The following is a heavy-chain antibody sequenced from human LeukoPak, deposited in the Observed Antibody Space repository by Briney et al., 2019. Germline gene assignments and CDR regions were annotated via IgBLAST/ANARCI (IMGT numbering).Heavy chain of an antibody. Sequence: GGSLRLSCAASGLSFSDDFMRWIRQAPGQRPDWVSYISHSGYTIQYADSVKGRFTISRDNAKNSLYLQMNSLRAEDTAVYYCAKESQDMSSSWYYVDYYYYGMDVWGQGTTVTVSS. J-gene: IGHJ6*02. V-gene: IGHV3-11*01. CDR3: AKESQDMSSSWYYVDYYYYGMDV. CDR2: ISHSGYTI. D-gene: IGHD6-13*01. CDR1: GLSFSDDF.